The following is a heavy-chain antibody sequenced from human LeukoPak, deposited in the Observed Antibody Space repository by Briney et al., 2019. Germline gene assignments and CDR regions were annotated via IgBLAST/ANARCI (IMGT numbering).Heavy chain of an antibody. J-gene: IGHJ4*02. V-gene: IGHV4-59*08. D-gene: IGHD3-22*01. CDR2: IYYSGST. CDR1: GGSISSYY. CDR3: ARGTYDYDRSAVTTDYYFDY. Sequence: SETLSLTCTVSGGSISSYYWSWIRQPPGKGLEWIGYIYYSGSTNYNPSFKSRVTISVDTSKNQFSLKLSSVTAADTAVYYCARGTYDYDRSAVTTDYYFDYWGQGTLVTVSS.